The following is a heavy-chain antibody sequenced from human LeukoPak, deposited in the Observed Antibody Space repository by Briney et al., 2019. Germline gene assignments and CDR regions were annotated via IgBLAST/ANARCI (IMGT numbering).Heavy chain of an antibody. J-gene: IGHJ4*02. Sequence: SETLSLTCTVSGGSISSYYWSWIRQPPGKGLEWIGYNYYSGSTNYNPSLKSQVTISVDASKNQFSLKLSSVTAADTAVYFCASGSKAAGYGNYFDYWGQGTLVTVSS. D-gene: IGHD6-13*01. CDR3: ASGSKAAGYGNYFDY. CDR2: NYYSGST. V-gene: IGHV4-59*08. CDR1: GGSISSYY.